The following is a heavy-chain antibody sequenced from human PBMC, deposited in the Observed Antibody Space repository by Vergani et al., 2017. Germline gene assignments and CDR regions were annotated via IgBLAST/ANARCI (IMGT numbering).Heavy chain of an antibody. CDR2: IRYDGSNK. CDR3: AKPGATPEHLIDY. Sequence: QVQLVESGGGVVQPGGSLRLSCAASGFTFSSYGMHWVRQAPGKGLEWVAFIRYDGSNKYYADSVKGRFTISRDNSKNTLYLQMNSLRAEDTAVYYCAKPGATPEHLIDYWGEGTLVADSS. CDR1: GFTFSSYG. D-gene: IGHD4/OR15-4a*01. J-gene: IGHJ4*02. V-gene: IGHV3-30*02.